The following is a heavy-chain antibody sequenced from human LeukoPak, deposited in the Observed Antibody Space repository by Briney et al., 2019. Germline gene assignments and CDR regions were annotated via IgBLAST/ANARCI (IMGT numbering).Heavy chain of an antibody. V-gene: IGHV4-59*08. J-gene: IGHJ4*02. CDR3: ARMGGYSGYATH. Sequence: PSETLSLTCTVSGGSISTYYWSWIRQPPGKGLEWIGYIHYSGITNYNPSLKNRVTISLDTSKNQFSLNLSSVTAADTAVYYCARMGGYSGYATHWGQGTLVTVSS. D-gene: IGHD5-12*01. CDR1: GGSISTYY. CDR2: IHYSGIT.